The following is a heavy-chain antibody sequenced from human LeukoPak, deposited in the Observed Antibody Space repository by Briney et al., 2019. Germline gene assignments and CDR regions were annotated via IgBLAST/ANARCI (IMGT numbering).Heavy chain of an antibody. CDR2: INPSGGST. V-gene: IGHV1-46*01. CDR3: ARDLSIVVVITRPGALGY. Sequence: ASVKVSCKASGYTFTSYYMHWVRQAPGQGLEWMGIINPSGGSTSYAQKFQGRVTMTRDMSTSTVYMELSSLRSEDTAVYYCARDLSIVVVITRPGALGYWGQGTLVTVSS. D-gene: IGHD3-22*01. J-gene: IGHJ4*02. CDR1: GYTFTSYY.